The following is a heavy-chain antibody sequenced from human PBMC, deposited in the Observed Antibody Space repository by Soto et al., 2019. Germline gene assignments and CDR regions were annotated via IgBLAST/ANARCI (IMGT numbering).Heavy chain of an antibody. D-gene: IGHD6-13*01. V-gene: IGHV4-30-2*01. CDR1: GGSISSGCYS. J-gene: IGHJ3*02. CDR2: IYHSGST. Sequence: QLQLQESGSGLVKPSQTLYLTCAVSGGSISSGCYSWSWIRQPPGKGLEWIGYIYHSGSTYYNPSHKSRVTISVDRSKNQFSLKLRSVTAADTAVYYWARARRLAAAGDAFDIWGQGTMVTVSS. CDR3: ARARRLAAAGDAFDI.